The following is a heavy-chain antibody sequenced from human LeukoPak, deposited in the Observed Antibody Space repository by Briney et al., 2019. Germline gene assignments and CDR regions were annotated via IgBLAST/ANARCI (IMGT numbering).Heavy chain of an antibody. CDR3: ARLGTWIQLSYFYMDV. Sequence: SETLSLTCAVYGGSFSGYYWGWIRQPPEKGLEWIGEINHNGSTNYNPSLKSRVTISIDTSKNQFSPKLSSVTAADTAIYYCARLGTWIQLSYFYMDVWGKGTTVTVSS. CDR1: GGSFSGYY. J-gene: IGHJ6*03. CDR2: INHNGST. D-gene: IGHD5-18*01. V-gene: IGHV4-34*01.